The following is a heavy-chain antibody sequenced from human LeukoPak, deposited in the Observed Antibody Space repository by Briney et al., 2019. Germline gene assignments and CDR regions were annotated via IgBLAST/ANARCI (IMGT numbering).Heavy chain of an antibody. J-gene: IGHJ4*02. Sequence: SETLSLTCTVSGGHLSSYFWSWIRQPHVKGLEWIGYMYYSVSTKYNPSLKSRATISVNTSKNQFSLKMSSVTAADTAIYYCARDYYGSGSQDIWGQGTLVTVSS. D-gene: IGHD3-10*01. V-gene: IGHV4-59*01. CDR2: MYYSVST. CDR3: ARDYYGSGSQDI. CDR1: GGHLSSYF.